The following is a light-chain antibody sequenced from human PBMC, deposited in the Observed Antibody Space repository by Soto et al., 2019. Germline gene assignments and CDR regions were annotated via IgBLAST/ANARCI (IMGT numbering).Light chain of an antibody. CDR1: QTVSGSH. J-gene: IGKJ2*01. CDR3: QQYGGAPPEYP. Sequence: IVLTQSPGTLSLSPGERATLSCRASQTVSGSHLAWYQQKPGQAPRLIIYGASTRPTGITDRFSGSGSGTDFPLTITRLEPEDFAVYYCQQYGGAPPEYPFGQGTKLEIK. CDR2: GAS. V-gene: IGKV3-20*01.